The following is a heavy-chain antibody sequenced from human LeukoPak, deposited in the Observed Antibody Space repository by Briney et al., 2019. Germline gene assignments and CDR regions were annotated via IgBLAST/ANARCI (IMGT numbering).Heavy chain of an antibody. J-gene: IGHJ4*02. CDR1: GGSISSYY. CDR3: ASTSPKYYYESSGYSSLFDN. V-gene: IGHV4-59*12. CDR2: IYYSGST. Sequence: SETLSLTCTVSGGSISSYYWSWIRQPPGKGLEWIGYIYYSGSTNYNPSLKSRVTISVATSKTQFSLKLRSVTAADTALYYCASTSPKYYYESSGYSSLFDNWGQGTLVTVSS. D-gene: IGHD3-22*01.